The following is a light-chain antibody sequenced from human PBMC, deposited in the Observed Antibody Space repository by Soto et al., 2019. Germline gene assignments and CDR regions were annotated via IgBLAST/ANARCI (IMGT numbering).Light chain of an antibody. CDR1: QSVLYSSNNKNY. V-gene: IGKV4-1*01. Sequence: DIVMTQSPDSLAVSLGERATINCKSSQSVLYSSNNKNYLAWYQQKPGPPPKLLIYWASTRESGVPDRFSGSGSGTDFTLTISSLQAEDVAVYYCQQYYRPWTFGQGTKVAIK. CDR2: WAS. J-gene: IGKJ1*01. CDR3: QQYYRPWT.